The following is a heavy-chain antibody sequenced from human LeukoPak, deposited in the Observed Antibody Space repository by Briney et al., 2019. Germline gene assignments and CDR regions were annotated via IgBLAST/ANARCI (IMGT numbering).Heavy chain of an antibody. Sequence: PSETLSLTCTVSGGSISSSNYYWTWIRQPAGKGLEWIGRIYTTGSPSYSPSLKSRVTISVDTSTNQFSLKLTSVSAADTAVYYCARDRGITTARGVPSWFDPWGQGILVTVSS. CDR2: IYTTGSP. CDR1: GGSISSSNYY. V-gene: IGHV4-61*02. D-gene: IGHD3-10*01. CDR3: ARDRGITTARGVPSWFDP. J-gene: IGHJ5*02.